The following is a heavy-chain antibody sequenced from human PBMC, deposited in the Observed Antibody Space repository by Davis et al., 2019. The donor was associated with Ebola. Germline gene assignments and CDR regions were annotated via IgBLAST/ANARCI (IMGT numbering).Heavy chain of an antibody. CDR2: ISAYNGNT. Sequence: ASVKVSCKASGYTFTSYGISWVRQAPGQGLEWMGWISAYNGNTNYAQKLQGRVTMTTDTSTSTAYMELSSLRSDDTAVYYCARDTLYLQYSSSSNAYYYYYGMDVWGQGTTVTVSS. V-gene: IGHV1-18*01. J-gene: IGHJ6*02. CDR1: GYTFTSYG. D-gene: IGHD6-6*01. CDR3: ARDTLYLQYSSSSNAYYYYYGMDV.